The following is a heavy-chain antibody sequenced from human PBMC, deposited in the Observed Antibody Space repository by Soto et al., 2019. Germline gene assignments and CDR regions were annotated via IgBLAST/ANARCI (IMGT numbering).Heavy chain of an antibody. CDR2: ISGSCGST. CDR1: GFSFSSYA. J-gene: IGHJ4*02. Sequence: GGSRRLSWVASGFSFSSYAMNWVRQPPGKGREWVSTISGSCGSTYYADSVQGRFTVCRDNSKNTLYLQMNSLRAEDTAVYYCASRSGTVLSLTYWGPGTQVTVSS. D-gene: IGHD2-8*01. V-gene: IGHV3-23*01. CDR3: ASRSGTVLSLTY.